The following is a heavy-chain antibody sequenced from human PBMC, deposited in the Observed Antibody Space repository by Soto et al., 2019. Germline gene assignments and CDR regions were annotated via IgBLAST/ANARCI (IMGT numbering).Heavy chain of an antibody. Sequence: ESGGGLVKPGGSLRLSCAASGFTFSSYSMNWVRQAPGKGLEWVSSISSSSSYIYYADSVKGRFTISRDNAKNSLYLQMNSLRAEDTAVYYCARDNDFWSHFNWFDPWGQGTLVTVSS. J-gene: IGHJ5*02. CDR3: ARDNDFWSHFNWFDP. CDR1: GFTFSSYS. CDR2: ISSSSSYI. D-gene: IGHD3-3*01. V-gene: IGHV3-21*01.